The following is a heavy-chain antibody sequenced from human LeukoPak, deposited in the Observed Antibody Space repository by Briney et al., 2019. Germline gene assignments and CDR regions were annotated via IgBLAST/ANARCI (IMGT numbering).Heavy chain of an antibody. CDR1: GRSISRGGYS. D-gene: IGHD1-26*01. CDR2: IYHSGST. V-gene: IGHV4-30-2*01. J-gene: IGHJ4*02. CDR3: PIVGGSYYGGFDY. Sequence: SETLSLTCAVSGRSISRGGYSCSWIRQPPGKGLEWIGYIYHSGSTYYNPSLKSRVTISVDRSKNQFSLKLSSVTGAGTAVYCCPIVGGSYYGGFDYWGQGTLVTVSS.